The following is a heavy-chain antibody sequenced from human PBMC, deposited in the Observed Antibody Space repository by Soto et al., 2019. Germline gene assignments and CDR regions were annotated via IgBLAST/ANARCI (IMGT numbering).Heavy chain of an antibody. Sequence: GGSLRLSCAASGFTFSSYGMHWVRQAPGKGLEWVAVISYDGSNKYYADSVKGRFTISRDNSKNTLYLQMNSLRAEDTAVYYCAKVKGIEYSSSSAFDYWGQGTLVTVSS. V-gene: IGHV3-30*18. CDR1: GFTFSSYG. J-gene: IGHJ4*02. D-gene: IGHD6-6*01. CDR2: ISYDGSNK. CDR3: AKVKGIEYSSSSAFDY.